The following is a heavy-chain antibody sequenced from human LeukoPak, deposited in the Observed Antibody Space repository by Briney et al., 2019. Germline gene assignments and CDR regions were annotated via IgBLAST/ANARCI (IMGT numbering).Heavy chain of an antibody. D-gene: IGHD2-15*01. CDR1: GFTFRTYG. V-gene: IGHV3-33*01. CDR3: ARDDCSVSPCLNY. Sequence: GGSLRLSCAASGFTFRTYGMPWVRQTPGKGLEWVAVIWYDGSKEYYADSVKGRFTISRDDPKNTLYLQMNTLRAEDTAVYYCARDDCSVSPCLNYWGQGTLLIVSS. J-gene: IGHJ4*02. CDR2: IWYDGSKE.